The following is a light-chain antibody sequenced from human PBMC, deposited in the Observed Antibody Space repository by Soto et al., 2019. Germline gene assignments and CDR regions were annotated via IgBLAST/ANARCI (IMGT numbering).Light chain of an antibody. CDR2: GAS. J-gene: IGKJ3*01. V-gene: IGKV3-20*01. CDR1: QSVSGTY. Sequence: EIVLTQSPGTLSLSPGERATLSCRASQSVSGTYLAWYQQTPGQAPRLLIYGASTRATGIPDRFSGSGSGTAFTLTISRLEPEDFTVYYCQQYGTLPTTFGPGTKVDVK. CDR3: QQYGTLPTT.